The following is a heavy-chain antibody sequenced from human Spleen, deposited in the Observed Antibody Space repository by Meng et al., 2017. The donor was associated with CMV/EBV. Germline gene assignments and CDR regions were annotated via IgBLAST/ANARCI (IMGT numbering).Heavy chain of an antibody. CDR1: GGSFSGYY. V-gene: IGHV4-34*01. CDR3: AGLGRSYGYYYYYGMDV. J-gene: IGHJ6*02. Sequence: SETLSLTCAVYGGSFSGYYWSWIRQPPGKGLEWIGEINHSGSTNYNPSLKSRVTISVDTSKNQFSLKLSSVTAADTAVYYCAGLGRSYGYYYYYGMDVWGQGTTVTVSS. D-gene: IGHD5-18*01. CDR2: INHSGST.